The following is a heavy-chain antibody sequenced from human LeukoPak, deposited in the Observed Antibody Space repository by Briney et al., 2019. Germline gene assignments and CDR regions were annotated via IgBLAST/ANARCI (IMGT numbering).Heavy chain of an antibody. CDR2: IYHSGST. CDR1: GGSISSGGYY. V-gene: IGHV4-30-2*01. CDR3: ARARAVVVTARNWFDP. Sequence: PSQTLSLTCTVSGGSISSGGYYWSWIRQPPGKGLEWIGYIYHSGSTYYNPSLKSRVTISVDTSKNQFSLKLSSVTAADTAVYYCARARAVVVTARNWFDPWGQGTLVTVSS. J-gene: IGHJ5*02. D-gene: IGHD2-21*02.